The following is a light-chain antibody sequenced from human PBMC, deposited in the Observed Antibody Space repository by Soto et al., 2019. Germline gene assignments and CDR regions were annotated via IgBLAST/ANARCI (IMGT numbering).Light chain of an antibody. J-gene: IGKJ1*01. CDR1: QTISSSY. V-gene: IGKV3-20*01. CDR3: QQFGTSPWT. Sequence: IVLPQSPGTLSLSPGDRATLSCRASQTISSSYLAWYQQKPGQAPRLLIYGASSRATAIPDRFSGGGSGTDFTLTISSLEPEDFAVYYCQQFGTSPWTFGQGTKVEIK. CDR2: GAS.